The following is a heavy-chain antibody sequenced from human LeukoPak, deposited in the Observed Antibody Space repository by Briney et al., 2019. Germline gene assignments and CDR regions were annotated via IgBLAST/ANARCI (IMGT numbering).Heavy chain of an antibody. V-gene: IGHV1-18*01. D-gene: IGHD6-13*01. Sequence: ASVTVSFKTSGYIFTSYNINWVGQAPGQGREGMGWDSSYNDNTNYAKKIQSRVTMTTNTYISTAYMELTSPRSEDKDVYYCARVLHRQQLAKGYWGQGTLVTVSS. CDR2: DSSYNDNT. J-gene: IGHJ4*02. CDR3: ARVLHRQQLAKGY. CDR1: GYIFTSYN.